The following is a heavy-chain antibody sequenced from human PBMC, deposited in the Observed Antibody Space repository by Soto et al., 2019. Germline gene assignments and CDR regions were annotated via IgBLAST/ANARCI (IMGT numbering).Heavy chain of an antibody. Sequence: SVKVSCKASGFTFTSSAVQWVRQARGQRLEWIGWIVVGSGNTNYAQKFQERVTITRDMSTSTAYMELSSLRSEDTAVYYCAGSQWLRNDYYYYNGMDVWGQGTTVTVSS. V-gene: IGHV1-58*01. CDR1: GFTFTSSA. CDR2: IVVGSGNT. D-gene: IGHD5-12*01. CDR3: AGSQWLRNDYYYYNGMDV. J-gene: IGHJ6*02.